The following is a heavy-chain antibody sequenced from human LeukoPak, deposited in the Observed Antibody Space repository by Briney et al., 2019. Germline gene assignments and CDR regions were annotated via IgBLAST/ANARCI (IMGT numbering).Heavy chain of an antibody. J-gene: IGHJ4*02. CDR3: ARASSSGWRGNLDY. CDR1: GFTFSTYT. CDR2: ISYEGSKK. Sequence: PGGSLRLSCAASGFTFSTYTMHWVRQAPGKGLEWVALISYEGSKKNYADSVKGRFTISRDNSKNTLYLQMNSLRAEDTAVYYCARASSSGWRGNLDYWGQGTLVTVSS. V-gene: IGHV3-30*14. D-gene: IGHD6-19*01.